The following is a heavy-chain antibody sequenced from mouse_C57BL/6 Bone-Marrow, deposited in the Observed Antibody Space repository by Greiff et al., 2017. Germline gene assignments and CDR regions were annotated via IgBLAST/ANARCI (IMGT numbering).Heavy chain of an antibody. V-gene: IGHV1-53*01. CDR3: ARGGSSRYYAMDY. CDR2: INPSNGGT. D-gene: IGHD1-1*01. J-gene: IGHJ4*01. CDR1: GYTFTSYW. Sequence: QVQLQQPGTELVKPGASVKLSCKASGYTFTSYWMHWVKQRPGQGLAWIGNINPSNGGTNYNEKFKSKATLTVDKSSSTAFMQLSSLTSEDSAVYYCARGGSSRYYAMDYWGQGTSVTVSS.